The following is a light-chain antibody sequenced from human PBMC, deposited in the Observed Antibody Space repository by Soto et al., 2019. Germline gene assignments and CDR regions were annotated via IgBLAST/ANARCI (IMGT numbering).Light chain of an antibody. CDR2: HAS. V-gene: IGKV3-15*01. CDR1: QSVSSN. CDR3: QQYNNWPRT. Sequence: VMTQSPATLSVSPGERAALSCRASQSVSSNLAWYQQKPGQAPRLLIYHASTRATAVPARFTASGSGTEFTLTISSLQSEDFEVYYCQQYNNWPRTFGQGTKVEIK. J-gene: IGKJ1*01.